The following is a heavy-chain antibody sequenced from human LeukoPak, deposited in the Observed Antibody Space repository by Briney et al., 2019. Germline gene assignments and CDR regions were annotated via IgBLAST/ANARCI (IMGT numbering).Heavy chain of an antibody. CDR1: GGSISSYY. CDR2: IYYSGST. Sequence: PSETLPLTCTVSGGSISSYYWSWIRQPPGQGLEWIGYIYYSGSTNYNPSLKSRVTISVDTSKNQFSLKLSSVTAADTAVYYCARSGYSYGCFDYWGQGTLVTVSS. J-gene: IGHJ4*02. V-gene: IGHV4-59*01. D-gene: IGHD5-18*01. CDR3: ARSGYSYGCFDY.